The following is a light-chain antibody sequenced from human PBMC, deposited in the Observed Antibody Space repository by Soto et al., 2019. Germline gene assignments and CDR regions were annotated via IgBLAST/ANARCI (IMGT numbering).Light chain of an antibody. Sequence: DIQMTQSPSSLSASVGDRVNITFRASQTVSSYLNWYQQKPGTVPKLLIYATSNLQSGVPSRFSGRGFGTDFILTISSLQPEDFATYYRQQSFTTPSFGQGTRLEI. V-gene: IGKV1-39*01. J-gene: IGKJ5*01. CDR1: QTVSSY. CDR3: QQSFTTPS. CDR2: ATS.